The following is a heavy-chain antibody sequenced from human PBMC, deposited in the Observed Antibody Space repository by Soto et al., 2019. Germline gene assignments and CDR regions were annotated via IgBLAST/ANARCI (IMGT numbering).Heavy chain of an antibody. D-gene: IGHD3-22*01. Sequence: EVQLLESGGGLAQPGGSLRLSCAASGFTFSSYAMSWVRQAPGKGLEWVSAISGSGVSTYYADSVKGRFTISRDNSKNTLYLQMNSLRAEDTAVYYCAKSPGMYYYDSSGYYHYDYWGPGTLVTVSS. CDR3: AKSPGMYYYDSSGYYHYDY. CDR2: ISGSGVST. J-gene: IGHJ4*02. V-gene: IGHV3-23*01. CDR1: GFTFSSYA.